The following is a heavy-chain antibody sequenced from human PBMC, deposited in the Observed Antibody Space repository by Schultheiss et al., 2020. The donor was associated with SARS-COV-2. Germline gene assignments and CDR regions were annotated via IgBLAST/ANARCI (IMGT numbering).Heavy chain of an antibody. V-gene: IGHV4-61*05. J-gene: IGHJ6*02. D-gene: IGHD1-26*01. CDR3: ARHLGATYLRGMDV. Sequence: SETLSLTCTVSGGSISSNNYYWVWIRQPPGKGLEWIGEIYHSGSTNYNPSLKSRVTISVDTSKNQFSLKLSSVTAADTAVYYCARHLGATYLRGMDVWGQGTTVTVSS. CDR1: GGSISSNNYY. CDR2: IYHSGST.